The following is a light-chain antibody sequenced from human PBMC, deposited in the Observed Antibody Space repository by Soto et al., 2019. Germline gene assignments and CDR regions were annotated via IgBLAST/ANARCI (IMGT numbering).Light chain of an antibody. CDR1: SSDVGGYNY. J-gene: IGLJ3*02. Sequence: QSALTQPRSVSGSPGQSVTISCTGNSSDVGGYNYVSWYQQHPGKAPKLIIYDVSKRPSGVPDRFSGSKSGNTASLTISGLQAEDEAEYYCCSSAGTYTSVFGGGTKLTVL. CDR2: DVS. CDR3: CSSAGTYTSV. V-gene: IGLV2-11*01.